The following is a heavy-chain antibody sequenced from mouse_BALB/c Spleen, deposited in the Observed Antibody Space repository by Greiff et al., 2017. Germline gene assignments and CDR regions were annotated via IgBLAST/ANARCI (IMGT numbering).Heavy chain of an antibody. CDR1: GFTFSSFG. V-gene: IGHV5-17*02. CDR2: ISSGSSTI. Sequence: EVMLVESGGGLVQPGGSRKLSCAASGFTFSSFGMHWVRQAPEKGLEWVAYISSGSSTIYYADTVKGRFTISRDNPKNTLFLQMTSLRSEDTAMYYCARGTYGAYYYAMDYWGQGTSVTVSS. J-gene: IGHJ4*01. D-gene: IGHD1-1*01. CDR3: ARGTYGAYYYAMDY.